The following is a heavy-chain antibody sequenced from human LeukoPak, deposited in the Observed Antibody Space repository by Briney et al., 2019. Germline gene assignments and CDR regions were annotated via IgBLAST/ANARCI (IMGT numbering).Heavy chain of an antibody. CDR3: ARVLEAASFDY. D-gene: IGHD6-25*01. Sequence: GGSLRLSCAASGFTFSSYSMNWVRQAPGKGLEWVSSISSSSRYIYFADSLKGRFTISRDNAKNSLYLQMNSLRAEDTAVYYCARVLEAASFDYWGQGILVTVSS. CDR2: ISSSSRYI. V-gene: IGHV3-21*01. J-gene: IGHJ4*02. CDR1: GFTFSSYS.